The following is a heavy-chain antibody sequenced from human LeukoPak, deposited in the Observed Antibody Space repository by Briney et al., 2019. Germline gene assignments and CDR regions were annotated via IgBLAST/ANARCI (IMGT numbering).Heavy chain of an antibody. Sequence: SQTLSLTCAVSGGSISSGGYSWSWIRQPPGKGLGWIGYIYHSGSIYYNPSLKSRVTISVDRSKNQFSLKLSSVTAADTAVYYCARGGRRITMIVGFDPWGQGTLVTVSS. V-gene: IGHV4-30-2*01. CDR3: ARGGRRITMIVGFDP. J-gene: IGHJ5*02. CDR1: GGSISSGGYS. CDR2: IYHSGSI. D-gene: IGHD3-22*01.